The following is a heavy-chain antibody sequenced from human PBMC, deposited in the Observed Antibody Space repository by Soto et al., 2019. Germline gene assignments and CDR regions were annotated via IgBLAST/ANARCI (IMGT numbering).Heavy chain of an antibody. J-gene: IGHJ3*02. Sequence: GGSLRLSCAASGFTFSSYSMNWVRQAPGKGLEWVSSISSSSSYIYYADSVKGRFTISRDNAKNSLYLQMNSLRAEDTAVYYCARDHMYCSGGSCSGSDAFAIWGQGTMVTVSS. D-gene: IGHD2-15*01. CDR2: ISSSSSYI. CDR3: ARDHMYCSGGSCSGSDAFAI. CDR1: GFTFSSYS. V-gene: IGHV3-21*01.